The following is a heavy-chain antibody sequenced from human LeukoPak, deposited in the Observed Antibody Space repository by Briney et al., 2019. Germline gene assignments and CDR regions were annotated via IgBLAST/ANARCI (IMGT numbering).Heavy chain of an antibody. CDR1: GFIFRHYA. CDR3: AKALGDWPTTLDY. D-gene: IGHD3-16*01. CDR2: ISGSGDST. J-gene: IGHJ4*02. Sequence: GGSLRLSCSASGFIFRHYAVNWVRQSPGKGLEWVSGISGSGDSTYYADSVKGRFTVSRDNSKNTRYLQMNSLTAADTAVYFCAKALGDWPTTLDYWGRGTLVTVSS. V-gene: IGHV3-23*01.